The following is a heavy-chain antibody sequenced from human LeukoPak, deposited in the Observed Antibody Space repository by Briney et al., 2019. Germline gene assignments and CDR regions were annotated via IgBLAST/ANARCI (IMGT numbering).Heavy chain of an antibody. CDR1: GVSISSSSDF. V-gene: IGHV4-39*07. CDR2: IHYSGTT. Sequence: SETLSLTCTVSGVSISSSSDFWGWIRQPPGKGLEWIGSIHYSGTTYYNPSLKSRVTISADTSKNQFSLKLSSVTAADTAVYYCATESGSYSPWGQGTLVTVSS. J-gene: IGHJ5*02. D-gene: IGHD1-26*01. CDR3: ATESGSYSP.